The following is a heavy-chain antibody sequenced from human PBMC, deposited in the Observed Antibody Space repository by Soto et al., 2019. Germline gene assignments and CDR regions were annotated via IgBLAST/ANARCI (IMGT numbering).Heavy chain of an antibody. V-gene: IGHV3-23*01. Sequence: GGALRLSCVASGFSFSDYAMSWVRQAPGKGLEWVSVISESGGSTHYADSVRGRFTVSRDNSKNSRSLRMNSLRDEDTAVYFCPKRSRYSSGCYSPIFDYWGQGALGTVSS. D-gene: IGHD2-2*01. J-gene: IGHJ4*02. CDR2: ISESGGST. CDR1: GFSFSDYA. CDR3: PKRSRYSSGCYSPIFDY.